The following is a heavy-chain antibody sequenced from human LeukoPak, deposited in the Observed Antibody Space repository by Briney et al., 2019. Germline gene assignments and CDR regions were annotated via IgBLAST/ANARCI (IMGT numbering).Heavy chain of an antibody. CDR3: ARNVDTAMVDAFDI. J-gene: IGHJ3*02. D-gene: IGHD5-18*01. V-gene: IGHV2-70*11. CDR1: GFSLSTSGMC. Sequence: SGPALVKPTQTLTLTCTFSGFSLSTSGMCVSWIRQPPGKALEWLARIDWGDDKYYSTSLKTRLTISKDTSKNQVVPTMINMDPVDTATYYCARNVDTAMVDAFDIWGQGTMVTVSS. CDR2: IDWGDDK.